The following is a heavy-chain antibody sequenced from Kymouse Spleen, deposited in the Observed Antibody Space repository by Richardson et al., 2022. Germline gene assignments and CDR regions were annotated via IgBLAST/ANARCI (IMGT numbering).Heavy chain of an antibody. V-gene: IGHV3-9*01. Sequence: EVQLVESGGGLVQPGRSLRLSCAASGFTFDDYAMHWVRQAPGKGLEWVSGISWNSGSIGYADSVKGRFTISRDNAKNSLYLQMNSLRAEDTALYYCAKDISSSSRYFDYWGQGTLVTVSS. CDR3: AKDISSSSRYFDY. D-gene: IGHD6-6*01. J-gene: IGHJ4*02. CDR2: ISWNSGSI. CDR1: GFTFDDYA.